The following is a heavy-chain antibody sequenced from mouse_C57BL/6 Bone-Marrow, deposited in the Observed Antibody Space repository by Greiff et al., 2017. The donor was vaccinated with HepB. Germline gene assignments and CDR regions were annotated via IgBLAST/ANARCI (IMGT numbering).Heavy chain of an antibody. J-gene: IGHJ1*03. CDR2: ISYDGGN. V-gene: IGHV3-6*01. CDR3: ARADGKWYFDV. D-gene: IGHD1-1*01. CDR1: GYSITSGYY. Sequence: DVKLQESGPGLVKPSQSLSLTCSVTGYSITSGYYWNWIRQFPGNKLEWMGYISYDGGNNYNPSLKNRISITRDTSKNQFFLKLNSVTTEDTATYYCARADGKWYFDVWGTGTTVTVSS.